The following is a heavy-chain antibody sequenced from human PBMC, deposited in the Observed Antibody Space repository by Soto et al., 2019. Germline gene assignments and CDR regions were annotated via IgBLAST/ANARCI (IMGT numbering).Heavy chain of an antibody. J-gene: IGHJ5*02. V-gene: IGHV3-74*01. CDR2: ISNDGSIT. Sequence: GGSLRLSCEASGFIFSNYWMHWVRQTPGTGLVWVSRISNDGSITNYADSVKGRLTISRDNAKNTLYLQMNSLRAEDTAVYYCSRDSGSTWDYNWFDPWGQRTQVTVSS. D-gene: IGHD6-13*01. CDR3: SRDSGSTWDYNWFDP. CDR1: GFIFSNYW.